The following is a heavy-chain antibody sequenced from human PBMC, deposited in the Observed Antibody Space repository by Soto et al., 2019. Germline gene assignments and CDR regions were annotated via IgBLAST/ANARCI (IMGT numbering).Heavy chain of an antibody. CDR1: GFTFSSYG. CDR2: IWYDGSNK. CDR3: ARESYDFWSGSLGY. V-gene: IGHV3-33*01. D-gene: IGHD3-3*01. J-gene: IGHJ4*02. Sequence: QVQLVESGGGVVQPGRSLRLSCAASGFTFSSYGMHWLRQAPGKGLEWVAVIWYDGSNKYYADSVKGRFTISRDNSKNKLYLQMNSRSAEDTAVYYCARESYDFWSGSLGYWGQGTLVTVSS.